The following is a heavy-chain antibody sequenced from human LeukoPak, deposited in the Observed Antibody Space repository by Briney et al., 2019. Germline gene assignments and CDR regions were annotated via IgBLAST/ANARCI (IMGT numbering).Heavy chain of an antibody. CDR3: ARGRQSLAAAGPGYYYGMDV. D-gene: IGHD6-13*01. CDR1: GFTVSSNY. Sequence: PGGSLRLSCAASGFTVSSNYMSWVRQAPGKGLEWVSVIYSGGSTYYADSVEGRFTISRDNSKNTLYLQMNSLRAEDTAVYYCARGRQSLAAAGPGYYYGMDVWGQGTTVTVSS. V-gene: IGHV3-53*01. J-gene: IGHJ6*02. CDR2: IYSGGST.